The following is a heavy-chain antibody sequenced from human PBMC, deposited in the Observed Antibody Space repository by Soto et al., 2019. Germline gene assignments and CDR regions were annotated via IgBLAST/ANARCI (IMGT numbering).Heavy chain of an antibody. V-gene: IGHV3-7*01. Sequence: GGSLRLSCAASGFTFSSYWMSWVRQAPGKGLEWVANIKQDGSEKYYVDSVKGRFTISRDNAKNSLYLQMNSLRAEDTAVYYCARGADIVGAPQADYWGQGTLVTVSS. J-gene: IGHJ4*02. CDR3: ARGADIVGAPQADY. D-gene: IGHD1-26*01. CDR2: IKQDGSEK. CDR1: GFTFSSYW.